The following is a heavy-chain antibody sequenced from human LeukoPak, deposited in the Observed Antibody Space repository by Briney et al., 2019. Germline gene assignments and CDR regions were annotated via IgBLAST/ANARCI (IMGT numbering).Heavy chain of an antibody. D-gene: IGHD5-18*01. CDR3: ARLRGYSYGLDY. CDR2: ISSSRSFT. Sequence: PGGSLRLSCAASGSSFSDHYMSWIRQAPGKGLEWVSYISSSRSFTNYADSVKGRFTISRDTAKNSLYLQMNSLRAEDTAVYYCARLRGYSYGLDYWGQGILVTVST. V-gene: IGHV3-11*03. J-gene: IGHJ4*02. CDR1: GSSFSDHY.